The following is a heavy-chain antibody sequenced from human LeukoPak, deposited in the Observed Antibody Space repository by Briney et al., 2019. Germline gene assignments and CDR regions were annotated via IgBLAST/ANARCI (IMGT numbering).Heavy chain of an antibody. Sequence: GRSLRLSCAASGFTSSSYAMHWVRQAPGKGLEWVAVISYDGSNKYYADSVKGRFTISRDNSKNTLYLQMNSLRAEDTAVYYCARALYDFWSGYPNGPSYWGQGTLVTVSS. V-gene: IGHV3-30-3*01. J-gene: IGHJ4*02. CDR2: ISYDGSNK. CDR1: GFTSSSYA. D-gene: IGHD3-3*01. CDR3: ARALYDFWSGYPNGPSY.